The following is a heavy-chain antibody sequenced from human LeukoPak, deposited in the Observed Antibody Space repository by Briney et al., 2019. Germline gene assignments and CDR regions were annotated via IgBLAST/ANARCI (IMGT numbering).Heavy chain of an antibody. Sequence: GGSLRLSCAVSGITLSDYGMSWVRQAPGKGLEWVAGISGSGGSTNYAASVKGRFTISRDNPKNTLYLQMNSLRAEDTAVYFCAKRGVVIRVILVGFHKEAYYFDSWGQGALVTVSS. D-gene: IGHD3-22*01. CDR2: ISGSGGST. J-gene: IGHJ4*02. CDR3: AKRGVVIRVILVGFHKEAYYFDS. CDR1: GITLSDYG. V-gene: IGHV3-23*01.